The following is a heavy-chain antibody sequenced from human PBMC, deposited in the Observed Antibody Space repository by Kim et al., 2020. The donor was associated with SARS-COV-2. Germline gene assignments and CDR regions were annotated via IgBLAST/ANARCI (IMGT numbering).Heavy chain of an antibody. CDR3: ATKYYDILTGYECYDY. CDR2: IYYSGST. D-gene: IGHD3-9*01. Sequence: SETLSLTCTVSGGSISSSNYYWGWIRQPPGKGLEWIGSIYYSGSTYYNPSLKSRVTISVDTSKNQFSLKLSSVTAADTAVYYCATKYYDILTGYECYDYWGQGTLVTVSS. CDR1: GGSISSSNYY. V-gene: IGHV4-39*01. J-gene: IGHJ4*02.